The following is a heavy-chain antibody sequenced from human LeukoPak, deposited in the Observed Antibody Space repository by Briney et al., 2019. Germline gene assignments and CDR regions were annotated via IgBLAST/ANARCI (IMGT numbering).Heavy chain of an antibody. Sequence: KESGPTLVNPTQTLTLTCTFSGLSLNTRGVGVGWIRQPPGRALEWLALIYWDDDRRYSPSLKSRLTITKDTSKNQVVLTMTNMDPVDTATYFCAHRKNYYDSSVFDNWGQGTLVTVSS. CDR2: IYWDDDR. D-gene: IGHD3-22*01. CDR3: AHRKNYYDSSVFDN. J-gene: IGHJ4*02. V-gene: IGHV2-5*02. CDR1: GLSLNTRGVG.